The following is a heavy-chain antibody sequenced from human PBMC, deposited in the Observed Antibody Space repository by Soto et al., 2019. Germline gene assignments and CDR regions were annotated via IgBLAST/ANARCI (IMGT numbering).Heavy chain of an antibody. J-gene: IGHJ6*02. V-gene: IGHV3-48*01. D-gene: IGHD1-26*01. CDR2: ISSSSSTI. CDR1: GFTFSSYS. Sequence: GGSLRLSCAASGFTFSSYSMNWVRQAPGKGLEWVSYISSSSSTIYYADSVKGRFTISRDNSKNTLYLQMNSLRAEDTAVYYCARERTGGSYLTDYYCYYGMDVWGQGTTVTVSS. CDR3: ARERTGGSYLTDYYCYYGMDV.